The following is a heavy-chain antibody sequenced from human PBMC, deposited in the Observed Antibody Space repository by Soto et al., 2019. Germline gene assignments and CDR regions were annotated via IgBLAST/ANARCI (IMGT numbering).Heavy chain of an antibody. Sequence: PGGSLRRACAASGFTFSTYGMHWVLQGPCKGLEWVALIWFDGSTTYYGESVKGRFTISRDNTKNTLYLQMNSLRAEDTAMYYCARDPIDDYGDLLPDYWGQGVLVTVSS. D-gene: IGHD4-17*01. CDR1: GFTFSTYG. CDR2: IWFDGSTT. J-gene: IGHJ4*02. V-gene: IGHV3-33*01. CDR3: ARDPIDDYGDLLPDY.